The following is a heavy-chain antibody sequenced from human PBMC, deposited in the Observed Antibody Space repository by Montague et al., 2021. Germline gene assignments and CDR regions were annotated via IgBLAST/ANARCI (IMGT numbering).Heavy chain of an antibody. CDR2: IYYSGST. D-gene: IGHD5-24*01. CDR1: GGSISSNSYY. V-gene: IGHV4-39*01. J-gene: IGHJ4*02. CDR3: ASSSRGRWLHSYFDY. Sequence: SETLSLTCTVSGGSISSNSYYWGWIHQPPGKGLEWIGSIYYSGSTYYNPSLKSRVTISVDTSKNQFSLKLSSVTAADTAVYYCASSSRGRWLHSYFDYWGQGTLVTVSS.